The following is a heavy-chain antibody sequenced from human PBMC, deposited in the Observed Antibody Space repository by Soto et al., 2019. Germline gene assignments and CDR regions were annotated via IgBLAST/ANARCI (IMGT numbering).Heavy chain of an antibody. J-gene: IGHJ3*02. CDR1: GGSISSGGYH. CDR3: ARARDSSGLAFDI. D-gene: IGHD3-22*01. V-gene: IGHV4-31*03. Sequence: QVQLQESGPGLVKPSQTLSLTCTVSGGSISSGGYHCNWIRQRPGQGLEWIGYVFYSGSTYYNPSLKRRLSMSVDTSKNQFSLKLRSVTAADTAVYYCARARDSSGLAFDIWGQGTMVTVSS. CDR2: VFYSGST.